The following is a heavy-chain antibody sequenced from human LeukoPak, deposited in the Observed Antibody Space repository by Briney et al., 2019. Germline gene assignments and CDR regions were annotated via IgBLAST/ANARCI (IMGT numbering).Heavy chain of an antibody. J-gene: IGHJ5*02. CDR3: ARSEGIIAVAEGNWFDP. V-gene: IGHV1-69*04. D-gene: IGHD6-19*01. Sequence: ASVKVSCKASGGTFSSYAISWVRQAPGQGLEWMGRIIPILGIANYAQKFQGRVTITADKSTSTACMELSSLRSEDTAVYYCARSEGIIAVAEGNWFDPWGQGTLVTVSS. CDR2: IIPILGIA. CDR1: GGTFSSYA.